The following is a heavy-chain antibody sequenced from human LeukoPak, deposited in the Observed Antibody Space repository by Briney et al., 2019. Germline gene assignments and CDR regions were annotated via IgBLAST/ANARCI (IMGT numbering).Heavy chain of an antibody. D-gene: IGHD5-24*01. CDR2: IRYDGSNK. CDR1: GFTFSSYA. J-gene: IGHJ3*02. CDR3: ARDGFGWLQWIGLGAFDI. Sequence: PGGSLRLSCAASGFTFSSYAMHWVRQAPGKGLEWVTFIRYDGSNKYYADSVKGRFTISRDNSKNTLYLQMNSLRAEDTAVYYCARDGFGWLQWIGLGAFDIWGQGTMVTVSS. V-gene: IGHV3-30*02.